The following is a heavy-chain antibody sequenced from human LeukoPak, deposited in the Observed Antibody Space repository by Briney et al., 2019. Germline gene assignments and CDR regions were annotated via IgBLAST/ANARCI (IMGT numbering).Heavy chain of an antibody. CDR1: GYSISSGYY. CDR2: IYHSGST. V-gene: IGHV4-38-2*01. J-gene: IGHJ4*02. D-gene: IGHD6-19*01. CDR3: AVRPGIAVAGTVEFDY. Sequence: SETLSLTCAVSGYSISSGYYWGWIRQPPGKGLEWIGSIYHSGSTYYNPSLKSRVTISVDTSKNQFSLKLSSVTAADTAVYYCAVRPGIAVAGTVEFDYWGQGTLVTVSS.